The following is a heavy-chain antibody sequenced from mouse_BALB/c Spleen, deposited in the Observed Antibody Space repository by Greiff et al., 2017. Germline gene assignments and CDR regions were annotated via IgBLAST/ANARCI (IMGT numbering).Heavy chain of an antibody. CDR2: IYPGSGST. CDR1: GYTFTSYW. CDR3: TRRGRGYAMDY. V-gene: IGHV1S22*01. Sequence: LQQPGSELVRPGASVKLSCKASGYTFTSYWMHWVKQRHGQGLEWIGNIYPGSGSTNYDEKFKSKGTLTVDTSSSTAYMHLSSLTSEDSAVYYCTRRGRGYAMDYWGQGTSVTVSS. J-gene: IGHJ4*01.